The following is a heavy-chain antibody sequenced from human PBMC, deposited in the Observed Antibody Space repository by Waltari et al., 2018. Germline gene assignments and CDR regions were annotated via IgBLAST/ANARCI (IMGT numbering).Heavy chain of an antibody. CDR3: AKALNIVVGGFDY. V-gene: IGHV3-30*18. CDR2: IWYDGSNK. CDR1: GFTFSSYG. J-gene: IGHJ4*02. Sequence: QVQLVESGGGVVQPGTSLRLSCAASGFTFSSYGMHWVRQAPGKGLEWVAVIWYDGSNKYYADSVKGRFTISRDNSKNTLYLQMNSLRAEDTAVYYCAKALNIVVGGFDYWGQGTLVTVSS. D-gene: IGHD2-21*01.